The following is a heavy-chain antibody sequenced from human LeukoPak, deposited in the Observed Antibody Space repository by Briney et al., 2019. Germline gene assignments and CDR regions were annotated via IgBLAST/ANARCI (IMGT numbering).Heavy chain of an antibody. J-gene: IGHJ5*02. D-gene: IGHD6-6*01. V-gene: IGHV3-23*01. CDR3: AKDIGKSSTWDNWFDP. CDR1: GFTFSSYA. Sequence: GGSLRLSCAASGFTFSSYAMSWVRQAPGKGLEWVSAISGSGGSTYYADSVKGRFTISRDNSKNTLYLQMNSLRAEDTAVYYCAKDIGKSSTWDNWFDPWGQGTLVTVSS. CDR2: ISGSGGST.